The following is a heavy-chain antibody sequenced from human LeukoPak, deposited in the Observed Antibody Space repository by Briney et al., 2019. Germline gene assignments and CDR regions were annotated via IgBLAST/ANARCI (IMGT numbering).Heavy chain of an antibody. J-gene: IGHJ2*01. Sequence: PSETLSLTCTVSGGSISSYYWSWIRQPPGKGLEWIGYIYYSGSTNYNPSLKSRVTISVDTSKNQFSLKLSSVTAADTAVYYCARDQNWYFDLWGRGTLVTVSS. CDR1: GGSISSYY. CDR3: ARDQNWYFDL. CDR2: IYYSGST. V-gene: IGHV4-59*01.